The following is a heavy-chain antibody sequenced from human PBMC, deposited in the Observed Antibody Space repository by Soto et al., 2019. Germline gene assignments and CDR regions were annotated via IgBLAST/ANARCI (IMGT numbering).Heavy chain of an antibody. CDR1: GDSVSSNSAA. V-gene: IGHV6-1*01. D-gene: IGHD3-3*01. J-gene: IGHJ4*02. CDR3: ARFPNDFWSGYGYYFDY. Sequence: PSQTLSLTCAISGDSVSSNSAAWNLIRQSPSRGLEWLGRTYYRSKWYNDYAVSVKSRITINPDTSKNQFSLQLNSVTPEDTAVYYCARFPNDFWSGYGYYFDYWGQGTLVTV. CDR2: TYYRSKWYN.